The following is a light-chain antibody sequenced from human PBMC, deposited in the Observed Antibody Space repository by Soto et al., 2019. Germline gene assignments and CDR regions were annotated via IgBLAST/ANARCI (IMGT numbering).Light chain of an antibody. V-gene: IGKV3-15*01. J-gene: IGKJ2*01. CDR2: DAS. Sequence: EIALTHSPATLSVSPGERATLSCRASQSVGSNLAWYQQRPGQPPRLLIYDASTRATDIPARFSGGGSGTEFTLTISSLQSEDFAVYYCQQYNNWPYTLGQGTKLQIK. CDR1: QSVGSN. CDR3: QQYNNWPYT.